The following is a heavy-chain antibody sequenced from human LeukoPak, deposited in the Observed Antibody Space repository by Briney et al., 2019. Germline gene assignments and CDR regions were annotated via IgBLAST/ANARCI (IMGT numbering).Heavy chain of an antibody. D-gene: IGHD6-6*01. CDR1: GGSISSSSYY. V-gene: IGHV4-39*07. CDR3: ARDPSVYSSSSFAFDI. Sequence: SETLSLTCTVSGGSISSSSYYWGWIRQPPGKGLEWIGSIYYSGSTYYNPSLKSRVTLSVDTSKNQFSLKLSSVTAADTAVYYCARDPSVYSSSSFAFDIWGQGTMVTVSS. J-gene: IGHJ3*02. CDR2: IYYSGST.